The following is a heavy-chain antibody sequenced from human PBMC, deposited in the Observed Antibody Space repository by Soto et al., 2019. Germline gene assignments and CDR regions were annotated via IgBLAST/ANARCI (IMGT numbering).Heavy chain of an antibody. J-gene: IGHJ6*02. CDR2: IIPIFGTA. V-gene: IGHV1-69*13. Sequence: SVKFSCKASGGTFSSYAISWVRQAPGQGLEWMGGIIPIFGTANYAQKFQGRVTITADESTSTAYMELSSLRSEDTAVYYCARGVVVVPAANYGMDVWGQGTTVTVSS. CDR1: GGTFSSYA. D-gene: IGHD2-2*01. CDR3: ARGVVVVPAANYGMDV.